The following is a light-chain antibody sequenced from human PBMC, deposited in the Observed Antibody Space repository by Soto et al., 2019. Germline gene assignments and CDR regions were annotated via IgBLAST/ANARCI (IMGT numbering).Light chain of an antibody. Sequence: QSALTQPRSVSGSPGQSVTISCTGTSSDVGDYNYVSWYQQYPGKAPKLVIYDVSKRPSGVPDRFSGSKSGNTASLAISGLQAEDEADYYCCSFAGSYTGWVFGGGTKLTVL. V-gene: IGLV2-11*01. CDR3: CSFAGSYTGWV. CDR2: DVS. J-gene: IGLJ3*02. CDR1: SSDVGDYNY.